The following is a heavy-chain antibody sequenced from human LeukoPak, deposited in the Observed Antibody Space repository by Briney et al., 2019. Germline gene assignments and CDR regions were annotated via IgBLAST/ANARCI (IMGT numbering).Heavy chain of an antibody. Sequence: PSETLSLTGTVSGGSISSSSYYWGWLRQPPGKGLEWIGSIYYSGSTYYNPSLKSRVTISVDTSKNQFSLKLSSVTAADTAVYYCASPAVAGHDYWGQGTLVTVSS. CDR3: ASPAVAGHDY. V-gene: IGHV4-39*01. D-gene: IGHD6-19*01. CDR1: GGSISSSSYY. CDR2: IYYSGST. J-gene: IGHJ4*02.